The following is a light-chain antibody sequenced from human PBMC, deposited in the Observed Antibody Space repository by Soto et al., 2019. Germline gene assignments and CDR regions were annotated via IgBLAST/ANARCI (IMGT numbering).Light chain of an antibody. V-gene: IGLV4-69*01. J-gene: IGLJ7*01. CDR2: LNSDGTH. Sequence: QLVLTQSPSASASLGASVKLTCTLSSGHSSYAIAWHQQQPDKGPRYLMKLNSDGTHSKGDGIPDRFSGSSSGAERYLTISRLQSEDEADYYWQTWGTGIYVFGGGTQLTVL. CDR1: SGHSSYA. CDR3: QTWGTGIYV.